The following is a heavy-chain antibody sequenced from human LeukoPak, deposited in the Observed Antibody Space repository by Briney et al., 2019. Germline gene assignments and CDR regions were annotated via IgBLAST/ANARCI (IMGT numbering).Heavy chain of an antibody. CDR2: IRYDGSDK. V-gene: IGHV3-30*02. Sequence: GGSLRLSCAASGFTFNSYGMHWVRQAPGKGLEWVAFIRYDGSDKYYADSVKGRFTISRDNSKNTLYLQMNSLRAEDTAVYYCAKDGGGGDYFDYWGQGTLVTVSS. CDR3: AKDGGGGDYFDY. J-gene: IGHJ4*02. CDR1: GFTFNSYG. D-gene: IGHD3-16*01.